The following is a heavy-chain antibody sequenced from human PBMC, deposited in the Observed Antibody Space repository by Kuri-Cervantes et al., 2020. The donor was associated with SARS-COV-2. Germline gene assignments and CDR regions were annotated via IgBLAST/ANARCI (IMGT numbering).Heavy chain of an antibody. CDR3: ARQMMSSITIFGVVITRNWFDP. Sequence: SETLSLTCTVSGGSTSSNSYYWGWVRQPPGKGLEWIANVYYTGSTYYNPSLKSRVTISVDTSKNQFSLKLSSVTAADTAVYYCARQMMSSITIFGVVITRNWFDPWGQGTLVTVSS. CDR2: VYYTGST. J-gene: IGHJ5*02. D-gene: IGHD3-3*01. V-gene: IGHV4-39*01. CDR1: GGSTSSNSYY.